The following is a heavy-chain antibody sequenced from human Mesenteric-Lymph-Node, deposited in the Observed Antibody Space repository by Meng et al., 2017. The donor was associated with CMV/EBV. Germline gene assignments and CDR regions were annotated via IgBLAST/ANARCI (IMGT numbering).Heavy chain of an antibody. CDR3: ARDIALDY. CDR1: GSTFTAYW. D-gene: IGHD6-13*01. CDR2: INPNSGVT. Sequence: VKVSCRTSGSTFTAYWIQWVRQAPGQGLEWMGRINPNSGVTNYAQKFQGRVTMTRDTSISTVYMELSRLRSDDTALYYCARDIALDYWGQGTLVTVSS. J-gene: IGHJ4*02. V-gene: IGHV1-2*06.